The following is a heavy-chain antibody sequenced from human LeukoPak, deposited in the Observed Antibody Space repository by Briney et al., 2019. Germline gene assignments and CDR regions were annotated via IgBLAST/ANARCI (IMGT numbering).Heavy chain of an antibody. CDR1: GGTFSSYA. D-gene: IGHD2-2*02. CDR2: IIPIFGTA. J-gene: IGHJ6*02. V-gene: IGHV1-69*13. Sequence: SVKVSCKASGGTFSSYAISWVRQAPGQGLEWMGGIIPIFGTANYAQKFQGRVTITADESTSTAYMELSSLRSEDTAVYYCARPRGYCSSTSCYKSDYYYGMDVWGQGTTVTVSS. CDR3: ARPRGYCSSTSCYKSDYYYGMDV.